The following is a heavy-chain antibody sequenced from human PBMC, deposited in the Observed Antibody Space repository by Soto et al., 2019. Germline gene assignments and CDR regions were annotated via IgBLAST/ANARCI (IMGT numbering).Heavy chain of an antibody. Sequence: PSETLSLTCTVSGGSISSTSHYWSWIRQPPGKGLEWIGSIYYGESPSYNPSLNSRVTISMDTSNNQFSLILSSVTAADTAVYYCATTPRSQKNVVAPVSTLGDYWGQGTLVTVSS. D-gene: IGHD2-2*01. V-gene: IGHV4-39*01. CDR1: GGSISSTSHY. J-gene: IGHJ4*02. CDR3: ATTPRSQKNVVAPVSTLGDY. CDR2: IYYGESP.